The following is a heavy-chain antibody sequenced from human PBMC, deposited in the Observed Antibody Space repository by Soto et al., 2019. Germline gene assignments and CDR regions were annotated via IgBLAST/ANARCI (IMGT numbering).Heavy chain of an antibody. D-gene: IGHD4-4*01. CDR2: INPNSGGT. V-gene: IGHV1-2*04. J-gene: IGHJ5*02. CDR1: GYTFTGYY. CDR3: AREEGTVTTSWFDP. Sequence: ASVKVSCKASGYTFTGYYMHWVRQAPGQGLEWMGWINPNSGGTNYAQKFQGWVTMTRDTSISTAYMELGRLRSDDTAVYYCAREEGTVTTSWFDPWGQGTLVTVSS.